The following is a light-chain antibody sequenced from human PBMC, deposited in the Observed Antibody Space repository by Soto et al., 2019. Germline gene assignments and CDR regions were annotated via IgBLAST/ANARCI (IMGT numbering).Light chain of an antibody. CDR1: QSVSSS. Sequence: EIVMTQSPATLSVSPGERATLSCRASQSVSSSLAWYQQKPGQAPRLLIYGASTRVTGIPARISGSGSGTEFTLTITSLKSEDFAVYYCQQYNNWPWTFGQGTKVEIK. CDR3: QQYNNWPWT. CDR2: GAS. J-gene: IGKJ1*01. V-gene: IGKV3-15*01.